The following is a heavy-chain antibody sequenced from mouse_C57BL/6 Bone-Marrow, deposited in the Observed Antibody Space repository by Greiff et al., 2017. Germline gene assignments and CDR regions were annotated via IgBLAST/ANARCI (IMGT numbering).Heavy chain of an antibody. CDR2: IDPSDSYT. V-gene: IGHV1-69*01. Sequence: QVQLQQPGAELVMPGASVKLSCKASGYTFTSYWMHWVKQRPGQGLEWIGEIDPSDSYTNYNQKFKGKSTLTVDKSSSTAYMQLSSLTSEDSAVYYCGVGSSGVAWFAYWGQGTLVTVSA. CDR1: GYTFTSYW. CDR3: GVGSSGVAWFAY. J-gene: IGHJ3*01. D-gene: IGHD1-3*01.